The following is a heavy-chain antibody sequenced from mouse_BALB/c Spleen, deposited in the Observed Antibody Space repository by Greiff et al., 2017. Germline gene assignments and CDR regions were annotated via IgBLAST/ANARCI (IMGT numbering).Heavy chain of an antibody. D-gene: IGHD1-1*01. CDR1: GFTFSSYA. J-gene: IGHJ3*01. CDR3: ARDYYGSRFAY. Sequence: EVQLVESGGGLVKPGGSLKLSCAASGFTFSSYAMSWVRQSPEKRLEWVAEISSGGSYTYYPDTVTGRFTISRDNAKNTLYLEMSSLRSEDTAMYYCARDYYGSRFAYWGQGTLVTVSA. V-gene: IGHV5-9-4*01. CDR2: ISSGGSYT.